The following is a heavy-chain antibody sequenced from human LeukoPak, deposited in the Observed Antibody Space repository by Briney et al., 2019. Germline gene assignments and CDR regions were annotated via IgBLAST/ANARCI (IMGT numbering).Heavy chain of an antibody. V-gene: IGHV1-69*05. CDR2: IIPIFGTA. J-gene: IGHJ4*02. Sequence: ASVKVSCKASGGTFSSYAISWVRQAPGQGLEWMGRIIPIFGTANYAQKFQGRVTITTDESTSTAYMELSSLRPEDTAVYYCAREPDYDERGWGQGTLVTVSS. CDR3: AREPDYDERG. CDR1: GGTFSSYA. D-gene: IGHD4-17*01.